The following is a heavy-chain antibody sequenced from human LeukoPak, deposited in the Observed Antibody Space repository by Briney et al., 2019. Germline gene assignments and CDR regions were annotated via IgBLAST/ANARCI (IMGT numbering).Heavy chain of an antibody. CDR1: GGSISSYY. CDR3: ARYYYDSSGYYFGDAFDI. V-gene: IGHV4-59*01. CDR2: IYYSGST. D-gene: IGHD3-22*01. Sequence: SETLSLTCTVSGGSISSYYWSWIRQPPGKGLEWIGYIYYSGSTNYNPSLKSRVTISVDTSKNQFSLKLSSMTAADTAVYYCARYYYDSSGYYFGDAFDIWGQGTMVTVSS. J-gene: IGHJ3*02.